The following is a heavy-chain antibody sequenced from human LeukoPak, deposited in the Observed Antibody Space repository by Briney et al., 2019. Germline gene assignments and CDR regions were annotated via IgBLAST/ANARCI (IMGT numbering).Heavy chain of an antibody. CDR1: GFTFSSYG. CDR2: ISYDGSNK. J-gene: IGHJ4*02. D-gene: IGHD3-22*01. CDR3: ATSVGHDSSGSPYFDY. Sequence: GRSLRLSCAASGFTFSSYGMHWVRQAPGKGLEWVAVISYDGSNKYYADSVKGRLTISRDNSKNTLYLQMNSLRAEDTAVYYCATSVGHDSSGSPYFDYWGQGTLVTVSS. V-gene: IGHV3-30*03.